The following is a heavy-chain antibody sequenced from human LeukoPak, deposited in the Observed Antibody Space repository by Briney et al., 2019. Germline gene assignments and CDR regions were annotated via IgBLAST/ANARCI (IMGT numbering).Heavy chain of an antibody. CDR1: GFTFSSYG. CDR3: ARGGRGSAAVVAPRSFDI. V-gene: IGHV3-33*01. D-gene: IGHD3-22*01. J-gene: IGHJ3*02. Sequence: GGSLRLSCAASGFTFSSYGMHWVRQAPGKGLEWVAVIWYDGSNKYYADSVKGRFTISRDNSKNTLYLQMNSLRAEDSALYYCARGGRGSAAVVAPRSFDIWGQGTMVTVSS. CDR2: IWYDGSNK.